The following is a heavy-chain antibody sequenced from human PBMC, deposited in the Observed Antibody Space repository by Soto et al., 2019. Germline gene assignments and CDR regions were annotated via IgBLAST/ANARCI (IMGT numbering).Heavy chain of an antibody. D-gene: IGHD3-16*01. Sequence: QVQLQESGPGLVKPSQTLSLTCTVSGGSISSGDYYWSWIRQPPGKGLEWIGYIYYSGCTYYNPFLKCRVSISVDTSKNQFSLKLSSVTAADTAVYYCASHDYAHYGMDVWGQGTTVTVSS. J-gene: IGHJ6*02. CDR3: ASHDYAHYGMDV. CDR1: GGSISSGDYY. V-gene: IGHV4-30-4*01. CDR2: IYYSGCT.